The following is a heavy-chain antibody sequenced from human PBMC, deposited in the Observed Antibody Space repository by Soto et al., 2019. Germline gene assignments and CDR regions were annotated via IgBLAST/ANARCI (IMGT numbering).Heavy chain of an antibody. D-gene: IGHD6-6*01. CDR1: GFTFSSYA. V-gene: IGHV3-23*01. CDR2: ISGSGGST. Sequence: PGGSLRLSCAASGFTFSSYAMSWVRQAPGRGLEWVSAISGSGGSTYYADSVKGRFTISRDNSKNTLYLQMNSLRAEDTAVYYCAKDLGVAARPFDFWCQATLVTVSS. CDR3: AKDLGVAARPFDF. J-gene: IGHJ4*02.